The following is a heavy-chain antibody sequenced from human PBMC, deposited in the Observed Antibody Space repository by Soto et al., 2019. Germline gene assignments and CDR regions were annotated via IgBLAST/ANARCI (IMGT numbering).Heavy chain of an antibody. CDR1: GYNFANYW. V-gene: IGHV5-51*01. CDR2: IYPGDSDT. CDR3: ARQYCGGDCYDPDAFDI. J-gene: IGHJ3*02. D-gene: IGHD2-21*02. Sequence: GESLKISCKGSGYNFANYWIGWVRQMPGKGLEWMGIIYPGDSDTRYSPSFQGQVTISADKSISTAYLQWSSLKASDTAMYYCARQYCGGDCYDPDAFDIWGQGTMVTVSS.